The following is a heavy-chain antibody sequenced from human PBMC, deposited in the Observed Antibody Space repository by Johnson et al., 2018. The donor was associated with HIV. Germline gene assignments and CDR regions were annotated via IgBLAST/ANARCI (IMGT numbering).Heavy chain of an antibody. Sequence: QVQLVESGGDVVQPGRSLRLSCAASGFTFSTYTMHWVRQAPGKGLEWVAVISFDENNKVYADSVKGRFTISRDNSKNTRFLHMNSLRTEDTAIYYCAREGVSGYDLAAVDIWGRGTMVTVSS. D-gene: IGHD5-12*01. V-gene: IGHV3-30-3*01. CDR1: GFTFSTYT. CDR3: AREGVSGYDLAAVDI. J-gene: IGHJ3*02. CDR2: ISFDENNK.